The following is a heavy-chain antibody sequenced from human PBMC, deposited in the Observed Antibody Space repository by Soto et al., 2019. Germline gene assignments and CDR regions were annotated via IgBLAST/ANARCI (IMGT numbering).Heavy chain of an antibody. CDR2: ISSSSSYI. CDR3: AREDCSGGSCYPAEYFQH. Sequence: EVQLVESGGGLVKPGGSLRLSCAASGFTFSSYSMNWVRQAPGKGLEWVSSISSSSSYIYYADSVKGRFTISRDNAKNSLYLQMNSLRAEDTAVYYCAREDCSGGSCYPAEYFQHWGQGTLVTVSS. D-gene: IGHD2-15*01. J-gene: IGHJ1*01. CDR1: GFTFSSYS. V-gene: IGHV3-21*01.